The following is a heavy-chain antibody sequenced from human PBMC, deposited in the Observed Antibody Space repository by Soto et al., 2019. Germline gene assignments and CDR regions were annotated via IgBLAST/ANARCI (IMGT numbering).Heavy chain of an antibody. D-gene: IGHD3-3*01. CDR1: GYTFTSYD. CDR3: VREIRFLEWSTHNLTDYYYYGMDV. CDR2: MNPNSVNT. V-gene: IGHV1-8*01. J-gene: IGHJ6*02. Sequence: PSVKVSSKASGYTFTSYDINWVRQATGQGLEWMGWMNPNSVNTGYAQKFKGRVTMTRNTSISTAYMELSSLRAEDTAVYYCVREIRFLEWSTHNLTDYYYYGMDVWGQGTTVTVSS.